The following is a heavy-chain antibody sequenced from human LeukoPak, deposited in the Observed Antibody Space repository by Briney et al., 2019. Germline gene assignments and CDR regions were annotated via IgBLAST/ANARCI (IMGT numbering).Heavy chain of an antibody. CDR3: ARPLVGATYFDY. D-gene: IGHD1-26*01. CDR1: GGTFSSYA. V-gene: IGHV1-69*05. CDR2: IIPIFGTA. J-gene: IGHJ4*02. Sequence: SVKVSCKASGGTFSSYAISWVRQAPGQGLEWMGGIIPIFGTANYAQKFQGRVTITTDESTSTAYMELSSLRSEDTAEYYCARPLVGATYFDYWGQGTLVTVSS.